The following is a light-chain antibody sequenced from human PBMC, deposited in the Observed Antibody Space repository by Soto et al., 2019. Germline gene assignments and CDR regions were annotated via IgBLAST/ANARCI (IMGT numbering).Light chain of an antibody. CDR1: QSVLYSSNNKNY. CDR3: QQYLTLPYT. Sequence: DSVMTQSPDSLAVSLGERATINCKSSQSVLYSSNNKNYLAWYQQKPGQPPKLVIYWASTRESGVPDRFSGSGSGTDFTITISSLQAEDVAVYYCQQYLTLPYTFGQGTRLEIK. V-gene: IGKV4-1*01. CDR2: WAS. J-gene: IGKJ2*01.